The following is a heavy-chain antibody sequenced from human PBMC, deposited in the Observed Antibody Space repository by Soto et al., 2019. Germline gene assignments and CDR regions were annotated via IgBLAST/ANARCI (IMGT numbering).Heavy chain of an antibody. Sequence: EVQLVESGGGLVQPGGSLRLSCAASGFTFSSYWMSWVRQAPGKGLEWVANIKQDGSEKYYVDSVKGRFTISRDNAKKSLYLQMNSLRAEDTAVYYCARGIIVVVPAATYYMDVWGKGTTVTVSS. D-gene: IGHD2-2*01. CDR1: GFTFSSYW. CDR3: ARGIIVVVPAATYYMDV. J-gene: IGHJ6*03. V-gene: IGHV3-7*01. CDR2: IKQDGSEK.